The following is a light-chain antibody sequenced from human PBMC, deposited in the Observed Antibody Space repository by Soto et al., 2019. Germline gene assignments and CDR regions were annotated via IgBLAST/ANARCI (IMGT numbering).Light chain of an antibody. Sequence: DIQMTQSPSTLSASVGDRVTITCRASQYISTWLAWYQQKPGKAPQLLIYKGSNLQSGVPSRFSGSGSGTGFTLTISSLQPDDFATYYCQQYNSYSTFGQGTKVDIK. CDR3: QQYNSYST. J-gene: IGKJ1*01. CDR1: QYISTW. V-gene: IGKV1-5*03. CDR2: KGS.